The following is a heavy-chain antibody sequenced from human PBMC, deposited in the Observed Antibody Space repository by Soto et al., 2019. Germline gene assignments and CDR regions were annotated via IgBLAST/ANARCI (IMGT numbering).Heavy chain of an antibody. J-gene: IGHJ5*02. CDR3: ARGGVVVVAATHFDWFDP. CDR1: GYTFTGYY. V-gene: IGHV1-2*04. D-gene: IGHD2-15*01. Sequence: ASVKFYCKASGYTFTGYYMHWVRQAPGQGREWLGWINPNSGGTNYAQKFHDCVTMPRDTSISTAYMELSRLRSDDTAVYYCARGGVVVVAATHFDWFDPWGQGXLVTVSS. CDR2: INPNSGGT.